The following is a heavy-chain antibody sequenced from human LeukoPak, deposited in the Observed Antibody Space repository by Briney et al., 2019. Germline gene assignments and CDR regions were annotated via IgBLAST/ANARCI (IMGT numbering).Heavy chain of an antibody. D-gene: IGHD3-22*01. V-gene: IGHV4-34*09. CDR3: ARGRYYYDSSGSDY. Sequence: SETLSLTCAVYGGSFSGYYWSWIRQPPGKGLEWIGEINHSGSTNYNPSLKSRVTISVDTSKNQFSLKLSSVTAADTAVYYCARGRYYYDSSGSDYWGQGTLVTVSS. J-gene: IGHJ4*02. CDR1: GGSFSGYY. CDR2: INHSGST.